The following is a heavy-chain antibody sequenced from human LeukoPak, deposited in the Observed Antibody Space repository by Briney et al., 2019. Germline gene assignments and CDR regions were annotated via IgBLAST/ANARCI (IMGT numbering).Heavy chain of an antibody. V-gene: IGHV4-39*07. J-gene: IGHJ4*02. D-gene: IGHD2-15*01. Sequence: SETLSLTCTVSGGSISSSSYYWGWIRQPPGKGLEWIGSIYYSGSTYYNPSLKSRVTISVDTSKNQFSLKLSSVTAADTAVYYCASVAAKTVDYWGQGTLVTVSP. CDR1: GGSISSSSYY. CDR3: ASVAAKTVDY. CDR2: IYYSGST.